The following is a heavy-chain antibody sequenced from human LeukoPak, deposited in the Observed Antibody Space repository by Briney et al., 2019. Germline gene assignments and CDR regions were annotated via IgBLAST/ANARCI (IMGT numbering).Heavy chain of an antibody. V-gene: IGHV4-59*01. D-gene: IGHD3-16*02. CDR3: ARSGYGYQKGAFDF. CDR1: GGSISSYY. CDR2: MYYSGST. J-gene: IGHJ3*01. Sequence: PSETLSLTCTVSGGSISSYYWSWIRQPPGKGLEWIGCMYYSGSTIYNPSLKSRVTISVDTSKNQFSLRLSSVTAADTAVYYCARSGYGYQKGAFDFWGQGTTVTVSS.